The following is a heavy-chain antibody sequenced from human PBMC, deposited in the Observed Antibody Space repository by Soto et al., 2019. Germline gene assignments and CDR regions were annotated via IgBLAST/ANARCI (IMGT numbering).Heavy chain of an antibody. D-gene: IGHD6-19*01. CDR1: GFTFSTYA. CDR3: AKIKGASGWHLDY. Sequence: PGGSMILSCAASGFTFSTYAMTWVRQAPGKGLEWVSTISNTARTTHYADSVKGRFTISRDNSMNTLYVQMNSLRAEDTAIYYCAKIKGASGWHLDYWGQGTLVTVSS. J-gene: IGHJ4*02. CDR2: ISNTARTT. V-gene: IGHV3-23*01.